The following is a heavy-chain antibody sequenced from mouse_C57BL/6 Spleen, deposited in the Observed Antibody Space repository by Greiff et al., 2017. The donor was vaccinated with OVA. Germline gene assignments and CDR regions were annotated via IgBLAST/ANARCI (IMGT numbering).Heavy chain of an antibody. J-gene: IGHJ3*01. Sequence: VQLQQSGPELVKPGASVKISCKASGYSFTDYNMNWVKQSHGKSLEWIGVINPNYGTPSYNQKFKGKATLTVDQSSSTAYMQLNSRTSEDSAVYCCASAGDDDGRFAYWGQGTLVTVSA. CDR3: ASAGDDDGRFAY. CDR1: GYSFTDYN. V-gene: IGHV1-39*01. D-gene: IGHD2-12*01. CDR2: INPNYGTP.